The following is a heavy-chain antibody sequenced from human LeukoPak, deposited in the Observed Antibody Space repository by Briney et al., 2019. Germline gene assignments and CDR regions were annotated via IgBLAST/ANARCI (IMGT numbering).Heavy chain of an antibody. CDR2: ISSSSSYI. D-gene: IGHD2-2*01. CDR1: GFTFSSYS. J-gene: IGHJ4*02. Sequence: GGSLRLSCAASGFTFSSYSMNWVRQAPGKGLEWVSSISSSSSYIYYADSVKGRFTISRDNAKNSLYLQMNSLRAEDTAVYYCARAAGGYCSSTSCSAFDYWDQGTLVTVSS. CDR3: ARAAGGYCSSTSCSAFDY. V-gene: IGHV3-21*01.